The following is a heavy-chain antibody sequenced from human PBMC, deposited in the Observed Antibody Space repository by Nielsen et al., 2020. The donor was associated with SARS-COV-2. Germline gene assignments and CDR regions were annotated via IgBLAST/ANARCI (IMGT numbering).Heavy chain of an antibody. CDR1: GYTFTSYG. V-gene: IGHV1-18*04. Sequence: ASVKVSCKASGYTFTSYGISWVRQAPGQGLEWMGWISAYNGNTCYAQKFQGRVTMTRNTSISTAYMELSSLRSEDTAVYYCARGRMGAPLDWGQGTLVTVSS. CDR3: ARGRMGAPLD. D-gene: IGHD1-26*01. CDR2: ISAYNGNT. J-gene: IGHJ4*02.